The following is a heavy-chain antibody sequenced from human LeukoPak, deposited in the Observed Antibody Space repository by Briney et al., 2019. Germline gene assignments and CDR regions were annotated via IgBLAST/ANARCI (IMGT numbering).Heavy chain of an antibody. CDR2: IKSKTDGGTT. CDR3: TTADGSRGYYYGMDV. Sequence: GGSLRLSCAASGFTFSNAWMSWVRQAPGKGLEWVGRIKSKTDGGTTDYAAPVKGRFTISRDDSKNTLYPQMNSLKTEDTAVYYCTTADGSRGYYYGMDVWGQGTTVTVSS. CDR1: GFTFSNAW. D-gene: IGHD2-2*01. V-gene: IGHV3-15*01. J-gene: IGHJ6*02.